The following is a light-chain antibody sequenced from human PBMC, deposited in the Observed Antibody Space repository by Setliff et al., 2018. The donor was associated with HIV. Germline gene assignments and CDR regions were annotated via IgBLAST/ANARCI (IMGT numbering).Light chain of an antibody. Sequence: QSALTQPRSVSGSPGQSVTMSCTGTSSDVCGYNYVSWYQQHPGKAPKLMIYDVSKRPSGVPDRFSGSKSGNTAFLTISGLQGEDEADYYCCSYAGSYTVLFGGGTKVTVL. J-gene: IGLJ2*01. CDR2: DVS. CDR3: CSYAGSYTVL. V-gene: IGLV2-11*01. CDR1: SSDVCGYNY.